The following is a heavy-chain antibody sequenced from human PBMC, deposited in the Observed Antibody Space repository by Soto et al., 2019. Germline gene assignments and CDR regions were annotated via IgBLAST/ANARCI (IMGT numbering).Heavy chain of an antibody. CDR2: ISGSGDNT. CDR3: AKGSGVQWLVFAY. J-gene: IGHJ4*02. D-gene: IGHD6-19*01. CDR1: GFTFSNYA. V-gene: IGHV3-23*01. Sequence: EVQLLESGGGLVQPGGSLRLSCVASGFTFSNYAMTWVRQAPGKGPEWVSGISGSGDNTYYADSVKGRFTISRDNSKNTLYLQMNSLSAEDTAVYSCAKGSGVQWLVFAYWGQGTLVTVSS.